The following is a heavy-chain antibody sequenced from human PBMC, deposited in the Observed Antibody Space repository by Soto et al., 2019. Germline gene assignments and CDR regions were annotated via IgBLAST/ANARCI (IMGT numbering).Heavy chain of an antibody. J-gene: IGHJ4*02. CDR1: GGSISSYY. CDR2: IYYSGGT. Sequence: SETLSLTCTVSGGSISSYYWSWIRQPPGKGLEWIGYIYYSGGTNYNPSLKSRVTISVDTSKNQFSLKLSSVTAADTAVYYCARHHYFDYWGQGTLVTVSS. V-gene: IGHV4-59*08. CDR3: ARHHYFDY.